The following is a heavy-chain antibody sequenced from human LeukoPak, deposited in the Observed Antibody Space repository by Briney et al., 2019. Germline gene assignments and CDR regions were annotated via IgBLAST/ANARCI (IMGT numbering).Heavy chain of an antibody. J-gene: IGHJ5*02. CDR1: GFTFSNYW. CDR3: ARYGVVVVAAHIGYNWFDP. V-gene: IGHV3-11*01. Sequence: PGGSLRLSCAASGFTFSNYWMSWVRQAPGKGLEWVSYISSSGSTIYYADSVKGRFTISRDNAKNSLYLQMNSLRAEDTAAYYCARYGVVVVAAHIGYNWFDPWGQGTLVTVSS. D-gene: IGHD2-15*01. CDR2: ISSSGSTI.